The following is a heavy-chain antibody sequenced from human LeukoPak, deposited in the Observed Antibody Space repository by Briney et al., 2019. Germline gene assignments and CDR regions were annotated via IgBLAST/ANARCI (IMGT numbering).Heavy chain of an antibody. J-gene: IGHJ4*02. V-gene: IGHV3-23*01. CDR1: GFTFSSYA. CDR2: ISGSGGST. CDR3: AREDWFYFDY. Sequence: GGSLRLSCAASGFTFSSYAMSWVRQAPGKGLEWVSAISGSGGSTYYADSVKDRFTISRDNAENSLYLQINSLRAEDTAVYYCAREDWFYFDYWGQGTPVAVSS. D-gene: IGHD3-3*01.